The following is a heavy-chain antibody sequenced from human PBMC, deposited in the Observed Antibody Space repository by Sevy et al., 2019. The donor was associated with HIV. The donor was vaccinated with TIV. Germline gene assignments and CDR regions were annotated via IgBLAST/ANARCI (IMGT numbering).Heavy chain of an antibody. Sequence: SETLSLTCTVSGGAMNLNFWSWIRQPPGKALEWIGYISSSGSTNYNPSLKSRVTISLSTSGNQFSLKLRSMTAADTAVYYCARASIGSTGDFDFWGQGTLVTVSS. V-gene: IGHV4-4*08. CDR1: GGAMNLNF. CDR3: ARASIGSTGDFDF. J-gene: IGHJ4*02. D-gene: IGHD1-1*01. CDR2: ISSSGST.